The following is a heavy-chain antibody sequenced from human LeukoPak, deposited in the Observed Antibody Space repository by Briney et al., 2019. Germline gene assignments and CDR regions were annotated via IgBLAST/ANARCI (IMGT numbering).Heavy chain of an antibody. V-gene: IGHV4-34*01. CDR1: GGSFSGYY. J-gene: IGHJ2*01. CDR2: INHSGST. CDR3: ARDGPDYYDSSGYCFDL. Sequence: PSETLSLTCAVYGGSFSGYYWSWIRQPPGKGLEWIGEINHSGSTNYNPSLKSRVTISVDTSKNQFSLKLSSVTAADTAVYYCARDGPDYYDSSGYCFDLWGRGTLVTVSS. D-gene: IGHD3-22*01.